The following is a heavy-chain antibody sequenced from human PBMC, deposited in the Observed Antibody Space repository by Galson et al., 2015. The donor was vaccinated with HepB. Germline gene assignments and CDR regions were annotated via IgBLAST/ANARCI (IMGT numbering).Heavy chain of an antibody. V-gene: IGHV4-34*01. CDR1: GGSFSGYY. CDR2: INHSGST. CDR3: ARGIQRGGGHARYYNMDV. Sequence: LSLTCAVYGGSFSGYYWSWIRQPPGKGLEWIGEINHSGSTNYNPSLKSRVTISVDTSKNQFSLKLSSVTAADTAVYYCARGIQRGGGHARYYNMDVWGQGTTVTVSS. J-gene: IGHJ6*02. D-gene: IGHD2-8*01.